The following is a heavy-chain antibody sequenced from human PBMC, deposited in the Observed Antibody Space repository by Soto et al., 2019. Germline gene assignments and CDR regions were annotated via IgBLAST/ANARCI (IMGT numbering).Heavy chain of an antibody. J-gene: IGHJ4*02. Sequence: GSLRLSCAASGFTFSAYGMTWVRQAPGKGLEWVSAVSSRGSRTWYAASVKGRFTISRDNSKSMVYLQMNGLRADDTAVYYCAKVSWTSGTTSNDCWGQGTLVTVSS. CDR3: AKVSWTSGTTSNDC. V-gene: IGHV3-23*01. CDR1: GFTFSAYG. D-gene: IGHD1-1*01. CDR2: VSSRGSRT.